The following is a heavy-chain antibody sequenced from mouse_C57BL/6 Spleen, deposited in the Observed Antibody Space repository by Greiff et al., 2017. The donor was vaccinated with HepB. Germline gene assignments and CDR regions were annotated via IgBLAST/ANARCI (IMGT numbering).Heavy chain of an antibody. CDR1: GFSLTSYG. CDR2: IWSGGST. D-gene: IGHD1-1*01. V-gene: IGHV2-2*01. Sequence: VKLEESGPGLVQPSQSLSITCTVSGFSLTSYGVHWVRQSPGKGLEWLGVIWSGGSTDYNAAFISRLSISKDNSKSQVFFKMNSLQADDTAIYYCARDYYYGSYWYFDVWGTGTTVTVSS. J-gene: IGHJ1*03. CDR3: ARDYYYGSYWYFDV.